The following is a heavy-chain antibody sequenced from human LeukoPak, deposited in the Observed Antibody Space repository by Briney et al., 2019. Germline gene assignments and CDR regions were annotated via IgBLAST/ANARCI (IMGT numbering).Heavy chain of an antibody. CDR3: ARKVTLIVVVPAARENYFDY. D-gene: IGHD2-2*01. CDR1: GYTFTGYY. V-gene: IGHV1-2*02. Sequence: ASVKVSCKASGYTFTGYYMHWVRQAPGQGLEWMGWINPNSGGTNYAQKFQGRVTMTRDTSISTAYMELSRLRSDDTAVYYGARKVTLIVVVPAARENYFDYWGQGTLVTVSS. J-gene: IGHJ4*02. CDR2: INPNSGGT.